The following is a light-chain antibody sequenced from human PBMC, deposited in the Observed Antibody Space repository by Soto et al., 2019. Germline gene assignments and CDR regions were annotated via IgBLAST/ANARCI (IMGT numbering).Light chain of an antibody. CDR1: QNIGLS. CDR2: GAS. CDR3: EQYRRYPWT. J-gene: IGKJ1*01. V-gene: IGKV1-5*01. Sequence: DIQITQSPSTLSASVGDRVTLTCRASQNIGLSLAWFQQKPGKAPKLLIYGASSLESGVPSRFSGSGSGTEFTLTISSLQPDDFATYYCEQYRRYPWTFGQGTKVDI.